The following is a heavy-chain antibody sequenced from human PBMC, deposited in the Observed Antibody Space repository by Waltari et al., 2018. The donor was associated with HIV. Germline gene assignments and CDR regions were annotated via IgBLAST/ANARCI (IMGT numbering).Heavy chain of an antibody. D-gene: IGHD2-21*01. CDR3: AGEDDRGDFP. CDR1: GCTFKNYA. V-gene: IGHV3-23*01. CDR2: VSESGDST. Sequence: ELYLLESGGGLVQPGGSLRVSWGGPGCTFKNYAVSWVRQAPGKGLEWISSVSESGDSTYYADSVEGRFTISRDNSKNMLYLQMNGLRVEDTAVYYCAGEDDRGDFPWGQGTLVTVSA. J-gene: IGHJ5*02.